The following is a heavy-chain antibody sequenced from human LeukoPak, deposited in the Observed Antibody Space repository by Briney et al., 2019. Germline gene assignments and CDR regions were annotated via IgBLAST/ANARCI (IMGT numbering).Heavy chain of an antibody. J-gene: IGHJ6*03. CDR1: GASISSGSYY. CDR2: IYTSGST. Sequence: SETLSLTCTVSGASISSGSYYWSWIRQPAGKGLECIGRIYTSGSTYYNPSLKSRVSISVDTSKNQFSLKLTSVTAADTAVYYCARVGGSNFPPYYYYYMDVWGEGTTVTISS. D-gene: IGHD1-26*01. V-gene: IGHV4-61*02. CDR3: ARVGGSNFPPYYYYYMDV.